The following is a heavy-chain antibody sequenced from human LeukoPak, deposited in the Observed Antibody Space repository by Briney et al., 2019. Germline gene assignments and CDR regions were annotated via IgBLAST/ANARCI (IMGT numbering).Heavy chain of an antibody. CDR2: SDPENGKT. D-gene: IGHD3-16*01. CDR1: GYIFTELS. CDR3: AIDTVYYDPPTY. J-gene: IGHJ4*01. V-gene: IGHV1-24*01. Sequence: ASVKVSCKVSGYIFTELSMHWVRQSPGQGLEWMGGSDPENGKTVYAQNFQGRVTMTKDTSTDTAYMELTRLTSDDTAIYYCAIDTVYYDPPTYWGQGTLATVSS.